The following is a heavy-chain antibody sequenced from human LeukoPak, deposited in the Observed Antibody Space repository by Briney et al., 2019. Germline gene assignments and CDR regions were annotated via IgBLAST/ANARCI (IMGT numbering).Heavy chain of an antibody. CDR3: ARASATTIFGVVIINAFDI. D-gene: IGHD3-3*01. CDR2: IYTSGYT. J-gene: IGHJ3*02. CDR1: GDSISSRSYS. Sequence: SETLSLTCTVSGDSISSRSYSWTWIRQPAGKRLEWIGRIYTSGYTNYNPSLKSRVTISVDTSKNQFSLKLSSVTAADTAVYYCARASATTIFGVVIINAFDIWGQGTMVTVSS. V-gene: IGHV4-61*02.